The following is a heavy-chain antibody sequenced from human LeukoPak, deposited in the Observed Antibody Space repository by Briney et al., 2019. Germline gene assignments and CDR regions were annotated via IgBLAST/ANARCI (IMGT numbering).Heavy chain of an antibody. CDR3: ASHSGDWNYVEDAFDI. CDR1: GFTFTSSA. Sequence: ASVKVSCKASGFTFTSSAVQWVRQARGQRLEWIGWIVVGSGNTNYAQKFQERVTITRDMSTSTAYMELSSLRSEDTAVYYCASHSGDWNYVEDAFDIWGQGTMVTVSS. J-gene: IGHJ3*02. D-gene: IGHD1-7*01. CDR2: IVVGSGNT. V-gene: IGHV1-58*01.